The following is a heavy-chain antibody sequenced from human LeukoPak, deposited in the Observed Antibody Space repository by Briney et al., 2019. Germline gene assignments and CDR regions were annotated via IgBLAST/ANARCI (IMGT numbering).Heavy chain of an antibody. CDR2: INPSGGST. CDR3: ARALEGATRGYWFDP. D-gene: IGHD1-26*01. J-gene: IGHJ5*02. V-gene: IGHV1-46*01. Sequence: ASVKVSFKASGYTFTSYYMHWVRQAPGQGREWMGVINPSGGSTSYAQKFQGRVTMTRDMSTSTVYMELSSLRSEDTAVYYCARALEGATRGYWFDPWGQGTLVTVSS. CDR1: GYTFTSYY.